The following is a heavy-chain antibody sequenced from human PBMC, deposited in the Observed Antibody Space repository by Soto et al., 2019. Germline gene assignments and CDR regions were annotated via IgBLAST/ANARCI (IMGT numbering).Heavy chain of an antibody. V-gene: IGHV1-18*01. CDR3: ARDPLDRLYGSGSYLSFDP. Sequence: QVQLVQSGAEVKKPGASVKVSCKASGYTFTSYGISWVRQAPGQGLEWMGWISAYKGNTNYAQKLQGRGTMTTDTSTSTAYMELRSLRSDDTAVYYCARDPLDRLYGSGSYLSFDPRGQGTLVTVSS. CDR1: GYTFTSYG. D-gene: IGHD3-10*01. J-gene: IGHJ5*02. CDR2: ISAYKGNT.